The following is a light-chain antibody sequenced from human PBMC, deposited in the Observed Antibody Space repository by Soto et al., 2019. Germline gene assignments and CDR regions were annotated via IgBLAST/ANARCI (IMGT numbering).Light chain of an antibody. J-gene: IGKJ1*01. CDR2: DAS. Sequence: DIKMTQSPSTLSASVGDRVTITCRASHSISSWLAWYQQKPGKAPKLLIYDASSLESGVPSRFSGSGSGTEFTLTIISLQPDDFATYYCQQYNTYWTFGQGTKVDIK. CDR3: QQYNTYWT. V-gene: IGKV1-5*01. CDR1: HSISSW.